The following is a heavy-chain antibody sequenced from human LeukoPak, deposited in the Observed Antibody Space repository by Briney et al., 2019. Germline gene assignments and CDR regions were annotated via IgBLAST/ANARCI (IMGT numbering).Heavy chain of an antibody. V-gene: IGHV4-34*01. Sequence: SETLSLTCAVYGGSFSGYYRSWIRQPPGKGLEWIGEINHSGSTNYNPSLKSRVTISVDTSKNQFSLKLSSVTAADTAVYYCARTPDIPKHNWFDPWGQGTLVTVSS. CDR3: ARTPDIPKHNWFDP. J-gene: IGHJ5*02. CDR2: INHSGST. CDR1: GGSFSGYY. D-gene: IGHD3-9*01.